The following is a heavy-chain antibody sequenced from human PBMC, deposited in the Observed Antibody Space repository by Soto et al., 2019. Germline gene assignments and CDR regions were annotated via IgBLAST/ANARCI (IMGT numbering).Heavy chain of an antibody. D-gene: IGHD1-26*01. Sequence: QVQLVESGGGVVQPGRSLRLSCAASGFTFSSYGMHWVRQAPGKGLEWVAVIWYDGSNKYYADSVKGRFTISRDNSKNTLYLQMNSLRAEDTAVYYCARDRPREGRAFHPLLQNDAFDIWGQGTMVTVSS. CDR2: IWYDGSNK. J-gene: IGHJ3*02. CDR1: GFTFSSYG. CDR3: ARDRPREGRAFHPLLQNDAFDI. V-gene: IGHV3-33*01.